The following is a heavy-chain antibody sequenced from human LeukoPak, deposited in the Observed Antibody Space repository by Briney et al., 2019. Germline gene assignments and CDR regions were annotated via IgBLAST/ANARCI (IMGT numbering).Heavy chain of an antibody. V-gene: IGHV1-69*13. Sequence: ASVKVSCKASGGTFSSYAISLVRQAPGQGLEWMGGIIPIFGTANYAQKFQGRVTITADESTSTAYMELSSLRSEDTAVYYCARVVTSYSYYMDVWGKGTTVTVSS. J-gene: IGHJ6*03. CDR3: ARVVTSYSYYMDV. CDR2: IIPIFGTA. D-gene: IGHD2/OR15-2a*01. CDR1: GGTFSSYA.